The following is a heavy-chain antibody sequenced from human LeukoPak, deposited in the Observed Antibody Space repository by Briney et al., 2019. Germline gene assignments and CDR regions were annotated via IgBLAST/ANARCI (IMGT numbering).Heavy chain of an antibody. CDR2: ISGSGGST. CDR3: AKGSPSYCSSTSCPPGDY. CDR1: GFTFSSYA. V-gene: IGHV3-23*01. D-gene: IGHD2-2*01. J-gene: IGHJ4*02. Sequence: GGSLRLSCAASGFTFSSYAMSWVRQAPGKGLEWVSAISGSGGSTYYADSVKGRFAISRDNSKNTLYLQMNSLRAEDTAVYYRAKGSPSYCSSTSCPPGDYWGQGTLVTVSS.